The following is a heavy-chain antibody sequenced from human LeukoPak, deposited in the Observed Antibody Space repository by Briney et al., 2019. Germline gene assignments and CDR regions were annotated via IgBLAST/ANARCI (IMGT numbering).Heavy chain of an antibody. CDR1: GGSISSGDYY. Sequence: PSETLSFTCTVSGGSISSGDYYWSWIRQPPGKGLEWIGYIYYSGSTYYNPSLKSRVTISVDTSKNQFSLKLSSVTAADTAVYYCARGMVTMVRGVITHNWFDPWGQGTLVTVSS. V-gene: IGHV4-30-4*01. CDR3: ARGMVTMVRGVITHNWFDP. D-gene: IGHD3-10*01. J-gene: IGHJ5*02. CDR2: IYYSGST.